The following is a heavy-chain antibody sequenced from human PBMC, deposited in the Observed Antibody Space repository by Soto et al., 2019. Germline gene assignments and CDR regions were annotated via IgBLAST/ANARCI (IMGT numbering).Heavy chain of an antibody. D-gene: IGHD6-13*01. CDR3: ARHGTGYSSSQGD. J-gene: IGHJ4*02. V-gene: IGHV5-51*01. CDR2: IYPGDSDT. CDR1: GYSFNSYW. Sequence: GESLKISCKGSGYSFNSYWISWVRQMPGKGLEWMGIIYPGDSDTRYSPSFQGQVTISADKSISTAYLQWSSLSASDTAIYYCARHGTGYSSSQGDWGQGTLVTVSS.